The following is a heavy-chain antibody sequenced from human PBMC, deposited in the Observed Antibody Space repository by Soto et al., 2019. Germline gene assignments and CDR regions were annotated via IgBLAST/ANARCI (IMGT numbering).Heavy chain of an antibody. Sequence: GGSLRLSCAASGFTFSSYAMSWVRQAPGKGLEWVSAISGSGGSTYYADSVKGRFTISRDNSKNTLYLQMNSLRAEDTAVYCCAKDTSSSSETFYYYGMDVWGQGTTVTVSS. D-gene: IGHD6-6*01. CDR3: AKDTSSSSETFYYYGMDV. CDR2: ISGSGGST. CDR1: GFTFSSYA. J-gene: IGHJ6*02. V-gene: IGHV3-23*01.